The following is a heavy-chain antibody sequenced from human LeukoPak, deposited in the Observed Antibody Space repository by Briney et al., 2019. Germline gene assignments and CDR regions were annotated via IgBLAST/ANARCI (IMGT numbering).Heavy chain of an antibody. V-gene: IGHV3-30*02. D-gene: IGHD6-13*01. CDR1: GFTFSSYG. CDR2: IRYDGSNK. J-gene: IGHJ4*02. Sequence: PGGSLRLSCAASGFTFSSYGMHWVRQAPGKGLEWVASIRYDGSNKYYADSVKGRFTISRDNSKNTLYLQMNSLRAEDTAVYYCAKEAGSSWYIGGYFDYWGQGTLVTVSS. CDR3: AKEAGSSWYIGGYFDY.